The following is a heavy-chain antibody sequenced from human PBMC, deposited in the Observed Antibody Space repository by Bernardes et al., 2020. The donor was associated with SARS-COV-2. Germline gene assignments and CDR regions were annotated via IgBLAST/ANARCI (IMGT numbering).Heavy chain of an antibody. CDR1: GSTLTGLS. D-gene: IGHD3-10*01. J-gene: IGHJ4*02. V-gene: IGHV1-24*01. Sequence: ASVKVSCKVSGSTLTGLSMNWVRHPPGKGLEWMGGFDPGKGLTVYAQKFQGRVSMTEEKSTDTAYMELSSLRSEDTAVYYCAAYGAGSFHLYYFDHWGQGTLVRVSA. CDR2: FDPGKGLT. CDR3: AAYGAGSFHLYYFDH.